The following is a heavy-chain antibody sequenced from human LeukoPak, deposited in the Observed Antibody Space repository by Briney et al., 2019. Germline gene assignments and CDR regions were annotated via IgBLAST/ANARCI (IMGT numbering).Heavy chain of an antibody. Sequence: ASVKVSCKASGYTFTSYGISWVRQAPGQGLEWMGWISAYNGNTNYAQKLQGRVTMTTDTSTSTAYMELRSLRSDDTAVYYCARDPGIVGATHNWFDPWGREPWSPSPQ. D-gene: IGHD1-26*01. V-gene: IGHV1-18*01. CDR1: GYTFTSYG. CDR3: ARDPGIVGATHNWFDP. CDR2: ISAYNGNT. J-gene: IGHJ5*02.